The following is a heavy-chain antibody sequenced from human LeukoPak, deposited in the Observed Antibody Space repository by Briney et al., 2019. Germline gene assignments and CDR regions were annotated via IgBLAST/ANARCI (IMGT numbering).Heavy chain of an antibody. CDR3: AREDSSSWYSHFDY. CDR1: GYTFGTHW. V-gene: IGHV1-46*01. J-gene: IGHJ4*02. Sequence: ASVKVSCKASGYTFGTHWMHWVRQAPGQGLEWMAIINPSGDFRSYAQKFQGRVTMTRDMSTRTVYMELSSLRSEDTAVYYCAREDSSSWYSHFDYWGQGTLVTVSS. D-gene: IGHD6-13*01. CDR2: INPSGDFR.